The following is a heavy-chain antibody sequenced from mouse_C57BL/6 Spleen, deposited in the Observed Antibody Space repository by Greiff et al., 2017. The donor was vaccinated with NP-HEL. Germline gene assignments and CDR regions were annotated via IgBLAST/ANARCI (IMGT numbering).Heavy chain of an antibody. CDR3: ARCGTSKTFDY. V-gene: IGHV1-80*01. Sequence: LQESGAELVKPGASVKISCKASGYAFSSYWMNWVKQRPGKGLEWIGQIYPGDGDTNYNGKFKGKATLTADKSSSTAYMQLSSLTSEDSAVYFCARCGTSKTFDYWGQGTTLTVSS. J-gene: IGHJ2*01. CDR2: IYPGDGDT. D-gene: IGHD4-1*01. CDR1: GYAFSSYW.